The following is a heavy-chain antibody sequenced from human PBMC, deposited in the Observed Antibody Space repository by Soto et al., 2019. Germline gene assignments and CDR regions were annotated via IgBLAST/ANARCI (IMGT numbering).Heavy chain of an antibody. J-gene: IGHJ4*02. V-gene: IGHV3-43*01. CDR3: ARDSYGILTGQKRYFDF. D-gene: IGHD3-9*01. Sequence: GGSLRLSCAASGFSFEDYTMHWVRQGPGKGPEWISLISWDGGITDYSDSVKGRFISSRDNSKNSLFLEMNSLTSEDAAMYFCARDSYGILTGQKRYFDFWGQGTLVTV. CDR1: GFSFEDYT. CDR2: ISWDGGIT.